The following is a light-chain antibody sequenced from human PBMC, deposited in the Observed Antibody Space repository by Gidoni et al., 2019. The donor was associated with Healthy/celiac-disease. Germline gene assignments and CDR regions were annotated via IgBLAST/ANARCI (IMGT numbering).Light chain of an antibody. Sequence: SSELTQDPAVSVALGQTVRITCQGDSLRSYYASWYQQKPGQAPVLVIYGKNNRPSGIPDRFSGSSSGNTASLTITGAQAEDEADYYCNSRDSSDGVVFGGGTKLTVL. CDR3: NSRDSSDGVV. V-gene: IGLV3-19*01. J-gene: IGLJ2*01. CDR1: SLRSYY. CDR2: GKN.